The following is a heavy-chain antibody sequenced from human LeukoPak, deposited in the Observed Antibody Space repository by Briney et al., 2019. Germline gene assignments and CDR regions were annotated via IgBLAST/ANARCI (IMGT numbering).Heavy chain of an antibody. V-gene: IGHV1-46*01. J-gene: IGHJ6*03. Sequence: ASVKVSCKPSGGTFSSYTISWVRQAPGQGLEWMGIINPSGGSTSYAQKFQGRVTMTRDMSTSTAYMELRSLRSDDTAVYYCARVLLWFRGGYYYMDVWGKGTTVTISS. CDR1: GGTFSSYT. CDR3: ARVLLWFRGGYYYMDV. D-gene: IGHD3-10*01. CDR2: INPSGGST.